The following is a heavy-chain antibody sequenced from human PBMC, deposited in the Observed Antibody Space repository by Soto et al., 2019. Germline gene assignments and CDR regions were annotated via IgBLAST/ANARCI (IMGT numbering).Heavy chain of an antibody. CDR1: GFTFSTYG. CDR2: ISYDGNNK. D-gene: IGHD3-22*01. CDR3: ARDNRDYDSSGYYPH. V-gene: IGHV3-30*03. J-gene: IGHJ4*02. Sequence: GGSLGLSCAASGFTFSTYGIHWVRQAPGKGLEWVAVISYDGNNKYYADSVKGRFTISRDNSKITLYLEMNSLRAEDTAVYYCARDNRDYDSSGYYPHWGQGTLVTVSS.